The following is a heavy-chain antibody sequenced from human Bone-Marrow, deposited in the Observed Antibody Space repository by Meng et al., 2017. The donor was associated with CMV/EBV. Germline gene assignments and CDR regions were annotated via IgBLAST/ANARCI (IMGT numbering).Heavy chain of an antibody. Sequence: ASVKVSCKVSGYTLTELSMHWVRQAPGKGLEWMGGFDPEDGETIYAQKFQGRVTITADKSTSTAYMELSSLRSEDTAVYYCARHHLTAAFGYWGQGTLVTVSS. CDR2: FDPEDGET. J-gene: IGHJ4*02. D-gene: IGHD2-2*01. CDR1: GYTLTELS. CDR3: ARHHLTAAFGY. V-gene: IGHV1-24*01.